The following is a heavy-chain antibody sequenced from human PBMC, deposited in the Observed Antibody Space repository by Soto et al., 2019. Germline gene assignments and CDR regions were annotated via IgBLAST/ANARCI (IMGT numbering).Heavy chain of an antibody. J-gene: IGHJ3*02. V-gene: IGHV3-15*07. Sequence: EVQLVESGGGLVKPGGSLRLSCAASGFTFSNAWLNWVRQAPGKGLEWVGRIKSKTDGGRTDYAAPVKGRFTISRDDSKNTLYLQMNSLKTEDTAVYYCTTDRWDAFDIWGQGTMVSVSS. CDR1: GFTFSNAW. CDR2: IKSKTDGGRT. CDR3: TTDRWDAFDI.